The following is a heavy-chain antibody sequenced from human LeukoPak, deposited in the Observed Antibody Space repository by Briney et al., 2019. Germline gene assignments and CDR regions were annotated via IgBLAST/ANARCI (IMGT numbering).Heavy chain of an antibody. CDR3: ARDAHSSGWHLAY. CDR2: ISSSSSYI. Sequence: GGSLRLSCAASGFTFSSYSMNWVRQAPGKGLEWVSSISSSSSYIYYADSVKGRFTISRDNAKNSLYLQMNSLRAEDTAVYYCARDAHSSGWHLAYWGQGTLVTVSS. D-gene: IGHD6-19*01. V-gene: IGHV3-21*01. CDR1: GFTFSSYS. J-gene: IGHJ4*02.